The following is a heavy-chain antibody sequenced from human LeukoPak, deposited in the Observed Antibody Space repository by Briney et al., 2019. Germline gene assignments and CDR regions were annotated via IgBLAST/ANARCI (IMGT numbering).Heavy chain of an antibody. CDR3: AKDYGSSSAWIVDH. CDR2: ISGSGDSA. J-gene: IGHJ4*02. CDR1: GFSFSSYA. Sequence: RPGGSLRLSCAASGFSFSSYAMSWVRQAPGKGLEWVSAISGSGDSAQYADSVKCRFTMSRDNSENTLYLQMSSLRAEDTAVYYCAKDYGSSSAWIVDHWGQGTLVTVSS. D-gene: IGHD6-19*01. V-gene: IGHV3-23*01.